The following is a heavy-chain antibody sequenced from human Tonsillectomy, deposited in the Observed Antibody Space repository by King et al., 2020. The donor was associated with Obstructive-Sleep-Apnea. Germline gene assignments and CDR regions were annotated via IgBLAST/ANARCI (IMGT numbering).Heavy chain of an antibody. CDR3: AKAGDIVVVPAAGHFDY. Sequence: VQLVESGGGLVQPGRSLRLSCAASGFTFDDYAMHWVRQAPGKGLEWVSGISWNSGSIGYADSVKGRFTISRDNAKNSLYLQMNSLRAEETALYYCAKAGDIVVVPAAGHFDYWGQGTLVTVSS. J-gene: IGHJ4*02. CDR1: GFTFDDYA. D-gene: IGHD2-2*01. V-gene: IGHV3-9*01. CDR2: ISWNSGSI.